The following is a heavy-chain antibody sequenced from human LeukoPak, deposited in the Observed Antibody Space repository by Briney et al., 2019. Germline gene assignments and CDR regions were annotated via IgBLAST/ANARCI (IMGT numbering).Heavy chain of an antibody. Sequence: GGPLRLSCAASGFTFSSYWMHWVRQAPGKGLVWVSRINSDGSSTSYADSVKGRFTISRDNAKNTLYLQMNSLRAEDTAVYYCARVRRQRSQLDNWGQGTLVTVSS. D-gene: IGHD6-25*01. J-gene: IGHJ4*02. V-gene: IGHV3-74*01. CDR2: INSDGSST. CDR3: ARVRRQRSQLDN. CDR1: GFTFSSYW.